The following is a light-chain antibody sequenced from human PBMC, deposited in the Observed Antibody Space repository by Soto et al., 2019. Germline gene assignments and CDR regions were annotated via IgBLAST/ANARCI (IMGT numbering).Light chain of an antibody. CDR3: QQYNSFRA. CDR1: QSISTW. CDR2: KAS. V-gene: IGKV1-5*03. J-gene: IGKJ1*01. Sequence: DIQMTQSPSTLSASVGARALITCRASQSISTWLAWHPQKPGKAPKLLISKASSLESGVPSRFSGSGSGTEFTLTISSLQPDDFATYYCQQYNSFRAFGQGTKVDIK.